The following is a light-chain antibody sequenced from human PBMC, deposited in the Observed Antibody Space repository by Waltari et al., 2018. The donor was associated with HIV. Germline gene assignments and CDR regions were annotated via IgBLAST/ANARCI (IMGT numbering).Light chain of an antibody. J-gene: IGKJ5*01. V-gene: IGKV3-11*01. Sequence: ENVLTQSPATLSLSRGERATLSCRASPSIRNYLAWFQQKPGQPPRLLIYDATNKATGVPDRFSGSGSATDFTLTISNLEPEDFAVYYCQQRSNWITFGQGTRLEIK. CDR2: DAT. CDR1: PSIRNY. CDR3: QQRSNWIT.